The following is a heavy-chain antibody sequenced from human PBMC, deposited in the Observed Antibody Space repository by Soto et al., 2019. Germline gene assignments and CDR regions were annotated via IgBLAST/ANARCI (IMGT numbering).Heavy chain of an antibody. J-gene: IGHJ6*03. D-gene: IGHD4-17*01. CDR2: IYHSGST. V-gene: IGHV4-4*02. CDR1: SGSISSSNW. CDR3: ARYGDPSNYYYYYYMDV. Sequence: PSETLSLTCAVSSGSISSSNWWSWVRQPPGKGLEWIGEIYHSGSTNYNPSLKSRVTISVDKSKNQFSLKLSSVTAADTAVYYCARYGDPSNYYYYYYMDVWGKGTTVTVSS.